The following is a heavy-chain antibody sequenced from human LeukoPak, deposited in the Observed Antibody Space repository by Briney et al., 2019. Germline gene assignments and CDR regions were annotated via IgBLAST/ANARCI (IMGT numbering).Heavy chain of an antibody. V-gene: IGHV1-2*02. Sequence: ASVKVSCKAAGYTFTDYYIYWVRQAPGQGLEWMGGINPNSGDTNYALRFQDRVTMTSDTSISTAYMELSRLRSDDTAVYYCARDAIGVVGTISWFDPWGQGTLVTVSS. CDR3: ARDAIGVVGTISWFDP. CDR1: GYTFTDYY. J-gene: IGHJ5*02. D-gene: IGHD1-26*01. CDR2: INPNSGDT.